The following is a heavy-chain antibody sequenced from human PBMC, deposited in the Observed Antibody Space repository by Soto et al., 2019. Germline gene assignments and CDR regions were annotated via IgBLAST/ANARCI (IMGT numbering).Heavy chain of an antibody. CDR3: AYVVYYDFWSGYY. Sequence: TSETLSLTCTVSGGSISSYYWSWIRQPPGKGLGWIGYIYYSGSTNYNPSLKSRVTISVDTSKNQFSLKLSSVTAADTAVYYCAYVVYYDFWSGYYWGQGTLVTVSS. J-gene: IGHJ4*02. V-gene: IGHV4-59*01. D-gene: IGHD3-3*01. CDR1: GGSISSYY. CDR2: IYYSGST.